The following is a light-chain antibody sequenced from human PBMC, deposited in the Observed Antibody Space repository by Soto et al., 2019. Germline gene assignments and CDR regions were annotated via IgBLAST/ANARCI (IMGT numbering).Light chain of an antibody. Sequence: QSALTQPPSASGSPGQSVTISCTGTSSDVGGSNFVSWHQQHPGKAPKLMIYEVSKRPSGVPDRFSGSKSGSTASLTVSGLQAEDEADYYCSSYAGSNNYVFGTGTKLTVL. CDR1: SSDVGGSNF. CDR3: SSYAGSNNYV. J-gene: IGLJ1*01. V-gene: IGLV2-8*01. CDR2: EVS.